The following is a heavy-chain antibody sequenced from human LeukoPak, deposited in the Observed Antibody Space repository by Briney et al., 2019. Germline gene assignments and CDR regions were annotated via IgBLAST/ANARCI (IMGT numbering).Heavy chain of an antibody. J-gene: IGHJ3*02. Sequence: GGSLRLSCAASGFTVSGNYMIWVRQAPGKGLEWVSVIYSGGSTYYADSVKGRFTISRDNSKNTLYLQMNSLRAEDTAVYYCARDASRQSSDAFDIWGQGTMVTVSS. D-gene: IGHD6-13*01. CDR2: IYSGGST. CDR3: ARDASRQSSDAFDI. CDR1: GFTVSGNY. V-gene: IGHV3-66*02.